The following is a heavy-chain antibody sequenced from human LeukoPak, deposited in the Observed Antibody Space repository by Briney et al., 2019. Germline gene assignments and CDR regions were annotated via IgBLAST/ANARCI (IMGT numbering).Heavy chain of an antibody. CDR3: ARGEHSADS. Sequence: SETLSLTCTVSGGAIRSHYWDWIRQPAGKGLEWIGRIYSSGYTNDNPFLKSRITMSVDMSKNQFSLRLNSVTAADTAVYYCARGEHSADSWGQGMLVTVSS. J-gene: IGHJ4*02. V-gene: IGHV4-4*07. CDR1: GGAIRSHY. D-gene: IGHD1/OR15-1a*01. CDR2: IYSSGYT.